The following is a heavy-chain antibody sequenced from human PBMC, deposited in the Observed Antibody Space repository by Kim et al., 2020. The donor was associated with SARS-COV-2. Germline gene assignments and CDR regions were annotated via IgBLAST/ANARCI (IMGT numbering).Heavy chain of an antibody. CDR3: ARIDGYNWNHEADAFDI. D-gene: IGHD1-20*01. CDR2: IYPGDSDT. Sequence: GESLKISCKGSGYSLTSYWIGWVRQMPGKGLEWMGIIYPGDSDTRYSPSFQGQVTISADKSISTAYLQWSSLKASDTAMYYCARIDGYNWNHEADAFDIWGQGTMVTVSS. J-gene: IGHJ3*02. V-gene: IGHV5-51*03. CDR1: GYSLTSYW.